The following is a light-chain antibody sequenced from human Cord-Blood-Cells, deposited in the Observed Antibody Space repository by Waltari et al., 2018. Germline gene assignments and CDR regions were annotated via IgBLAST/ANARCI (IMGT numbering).Light chain of an antibody. CDR1: RSAVGGYNF. J-gene: IGLJ1*01. V-gene: IGLV2-14*01. Sequence: QSALTQPASVSGSPGQSLTISCPGTRSAVGGYNFVSWYQQHPAKAPKLMIYEVSNRPSGVSNRFSGSKSGNTASLTISGLQAEDEADYYCSSYTSSSTYVFGTGTKVTVL. CDR2: EVS. CDR3: SSYTSSSTYV.